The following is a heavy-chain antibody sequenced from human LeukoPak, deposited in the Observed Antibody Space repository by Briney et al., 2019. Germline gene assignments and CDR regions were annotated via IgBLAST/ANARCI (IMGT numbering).Heavy chain of an antibody. Sequence: PGGSLRLSCAASGFTFSSYAMHWVRQAPGKGLEYVSAISSNGGSTYYANSVKGRFTISRDNSKNTLYLQMGSLRAEDMAVYYCARDRYCSSTSCLDYWSQGTLVTVSS. CDR1: GFTFSSYA. CDR3: ARDRYCSSTSCLDY. D-gene: IGHD2-2*01. J-gene: IGHJ4*02. V-gene: IGHV3-64*01. CDR2: ISSNGGST.